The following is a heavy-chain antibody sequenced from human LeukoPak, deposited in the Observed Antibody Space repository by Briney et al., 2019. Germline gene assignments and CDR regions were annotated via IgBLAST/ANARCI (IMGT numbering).Heavy chain of an antibody. D-gene: IGHD3-22*01. CDR3: ARDEAYYYDSSGYYGRSCYFDY. V-gene: IGHV4-34*01. J-gene: IGHJ4*02. CDR1: GGSISSYY. Sequence: SETLSLTCTVSGGSISSYYWSWIRQPPGKGLEWIGEINHSGSTNYNPSLKSRVTISVDTSKNQFSLKLSSVTAADTAVYYCARDEAYYYDSSGYYGRSCYFDYWGQGTLVTVSS. CDR2: INHSGST.